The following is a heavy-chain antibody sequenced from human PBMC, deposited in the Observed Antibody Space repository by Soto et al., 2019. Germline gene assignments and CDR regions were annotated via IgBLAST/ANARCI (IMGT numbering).Heavy chain of an antibody. J-gene: IGHJ6*02. CDR1: GGTFSTYA. CDR3: ARDQGMKSHLGVVVTPPSYYYGMDV. D-gene: IGHD3-22*01. Sequence: QVQLVQSGAEVQKPGSSVKVSCKASGGTFSTYAISWVRQAPGQGLEWMGGIIPMFGTANYAQKFQGRVTITADDSTSTAYMELSSLRSEDTAVYYCARDQGMKSHLGVVVTPPSYYYGMDVWGQGTTVTVSS. CDR2: IIPMFGTA. V-gene: IGHV1-69*01.